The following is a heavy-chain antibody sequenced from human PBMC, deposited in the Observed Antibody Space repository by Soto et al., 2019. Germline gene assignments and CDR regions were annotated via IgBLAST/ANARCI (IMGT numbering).Heavy chain of an antibody. CDR2: IWYDGSNK. CDR1: GFTLSSYG. CDR3: ARDPFGDDAFDI. Sequence: GGSLRLSCAASGFTLSSYGMHWVRQAPGKGLEWVAVIWYDGSNKYYADSVKGRFTISRDNSKNTLYLQMNSLRAEDTAVYYCARDPFGDDAFDIWGQGTMVTASS. J-gene: IGHJ3*02. D-gene: IGHD3-10*01. V-gene: IGHV3-33*01.